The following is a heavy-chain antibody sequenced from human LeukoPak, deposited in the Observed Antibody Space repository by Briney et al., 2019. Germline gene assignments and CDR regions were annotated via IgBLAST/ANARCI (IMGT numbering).Heavy chain of an antibody. V-gene: IGHV4-34*01. D-gene: IGHD5-12*01. J-gene: IGHJ4*02. CDR2: INHSGST. CDR3: ARGVVATMPFDY. CDR1: GGSFSGYY. Sequence: PSETLSLTCAVYGGSFSGYYWSLIRQPPGKGLEWIGEINHSGSTNYNPSLKSRVTISVDTSKNQFSLKLSSVTAADTAVYYCARGVVATMPFDYWGQGTLVTVSS.